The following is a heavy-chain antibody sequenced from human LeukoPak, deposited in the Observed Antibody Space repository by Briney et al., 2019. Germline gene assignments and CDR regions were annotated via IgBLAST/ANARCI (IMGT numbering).Heavy chain of an antibody. D-gene: IGHD6-19*01. V-gene: IGHV3-53*01. CDR3: ARGSYSSGWTDFDY. CDR1: GFTVSSNY. Sequence: GGSLRLSCAASGFTVSSNYMSWVRQAPGKGLEWVPVIYSGGSTYYADSVKGRFTISRDNSKNTLYLQMNSLRAEDTAVYYCARGSYSSGWTDFDYWGQGTLVTVSS. J-gene: IGHJ4*02. CDR2: IYSGGST.